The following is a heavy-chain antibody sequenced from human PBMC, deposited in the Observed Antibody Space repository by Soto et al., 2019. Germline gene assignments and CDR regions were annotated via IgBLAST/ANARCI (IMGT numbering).Heavy chain of an antibody. CDR1: AFTFSDYY. CDR3: ASIGSSYYGYYYYYMDV. V-gene: IGHV3-11*06. CDR2: ISSSSSYI. J-gene: IGHJ6*03. Sequence: GGSLRLSCAASAFTFSDYYMGWIRQAPGKGLEWVSYISSSSSYIYYADSVKGRFTISRDNAKNSLYLQMNSLRAEDTAVYYCASIGSSYYGYYYYYMDVWGKGTTVTVSS. D-gene: IGHD2-2*01.